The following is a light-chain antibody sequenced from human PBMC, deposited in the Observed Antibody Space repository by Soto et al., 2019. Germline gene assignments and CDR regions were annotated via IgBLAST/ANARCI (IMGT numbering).Light chain of an antibody. Sequence: EQVMRSSPATLSVPPVQRAPLSCRASQSLNIKLAWYQQNPGQAHRLLIYGASTRATGITGRFSGSGSGTEFTLNISSLHSEDFPLYYCQQYDFWTRTFG. V-gene: IGKV3-15*01. CDR3: QQYDFWTRT. J-gene: IGKJ1*01. CDR1: QSLNIK. CDR2: GAS.